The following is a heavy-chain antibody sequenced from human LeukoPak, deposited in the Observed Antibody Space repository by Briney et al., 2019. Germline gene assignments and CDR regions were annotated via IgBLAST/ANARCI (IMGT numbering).Heavy chain of an antibody. J-gene: IGHJ3*02. CDR2: IYYSGGT. CDR3: ARVSQGVFAFDI. CDR1: GRILSSSSYY. D-gene: IGHD6-13*01. Sequence: KPSETLSLTCSVSGRILSSSSYYWGWIRQPPGKGLEWIGSIYYSGGTYYNPSLKSRVTISVDTSKNQFSLKLSSVTAADTAVYYCARVSQGVFAFDIWGQGTMVTVSS. V-gene: IGHV4-39*07.